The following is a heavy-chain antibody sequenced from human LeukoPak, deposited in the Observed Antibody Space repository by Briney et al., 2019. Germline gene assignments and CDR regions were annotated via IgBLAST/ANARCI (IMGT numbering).Heavy chain of an antibody. D-gene: IGHD6-13*01. V-gene: IGHV3-53*01. Sequence: PGGSLRLSCAASGFIVSSNYMSWVRQAPGKGLEWVSVIYSDGSTYYADSVKGRFTISRDNSKNTLYLQMNSLRAEDTAVYYCARSPVRDSSSWSFDYWGQGTLLTVSS. CDR3: ARSPVRDSSSWSFDY. CDR1: GFIVSSNY. CDR2: IYSDGST. J-gene: IGHJ4*02.